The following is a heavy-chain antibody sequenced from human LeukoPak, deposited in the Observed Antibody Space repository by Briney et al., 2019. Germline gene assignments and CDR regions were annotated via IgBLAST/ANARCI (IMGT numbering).Heavy chain of an antibody. CDR3: PRVPVWGTVTTHYFDY. V-gene: IGHV3-30*04. J-gene: IGHJ4*02. Sequence: PGGSLRLSCVASGFTFSTYAMHWVRQAPGKGLEWVALISYDGTDKYYADFVKGRFTISRDNSKNTLYLQIDSLTPEEPAVYYCPRVPVWGTVTTHYFDYWGQGTLVTVSS. CDR1: GFTFSTYA. CDR2: ISYDGTDK. D-gene: IGHD4-11*01.